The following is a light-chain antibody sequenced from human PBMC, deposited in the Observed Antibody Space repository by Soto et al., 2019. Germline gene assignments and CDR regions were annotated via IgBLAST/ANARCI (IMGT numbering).Light chain of an antibody. CDR2: AAS. CDR3: QQSYSTT. V-gene: IGKV1-39*01. J-gene: IGKJ5*01. Sequence: DIQMTQPPSSLSASVGDRVTMAFGASQSISSYLNCYQQKPGTAPKLLIYAASSLQSGVPSRFSGSGSGTDFTLTISRLQPEDFATYYCQQSYSTTFGQGTRLEIK. CDR1: QSISSY.